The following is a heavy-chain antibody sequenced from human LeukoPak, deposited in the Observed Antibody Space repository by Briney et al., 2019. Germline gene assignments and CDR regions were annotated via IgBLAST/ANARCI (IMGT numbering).Heavy chain of an antibody. Sequence: NPGGSLRLSCAASGFTFTNHWMSWVRQAPGKGLEWVSSISSSSSYIYYADSVKGRFTISRDNAKNSLYLQMNSLRAEDTAVYYCARVVPAAKGWVLNAFDIWGQGTMVTVSS. CDR3: ARVVPAAKGWVLNAFDI. CDR1: GFTFTNHW. CDR2: ISSSSSYI. D-gene: IGHD2-2*01. J-gene: IGHJ3*02. V-gene: IGHV3-21*01.